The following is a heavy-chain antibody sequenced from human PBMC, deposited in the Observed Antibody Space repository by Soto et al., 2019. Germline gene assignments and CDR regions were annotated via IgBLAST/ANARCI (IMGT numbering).Heavy chain of an antibody. D-gene: IGHD2-15*01. CDR3: ARTIVVRAPFDY. Sequence: QVQLVESGGGLVKPGGSLRLSCAASGFTFSDYYMSWIRQAPGKGLEWVSYISSSSSYTNYADSVKGRFTISRDNAKNALYLQMNSLRAEDTAVYYCARTIVVRAPFDYWGQGTLVTVSS. J-gene: IGHJ4*02. CDR1: GFTFSDYY. V-gene: IGHV3-11*06. CDR2: ISSSSSYT.